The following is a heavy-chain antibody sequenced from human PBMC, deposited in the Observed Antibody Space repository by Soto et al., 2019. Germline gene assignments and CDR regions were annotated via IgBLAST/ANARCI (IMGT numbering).Heavy chain of an antibody. CDR3: AKKVNSGSGSQFFDY. CDR2: FRSGGDDDTT. Sequence: PXGSLRLSCSAAGFTFSSYSMSWVRQAPGKGLEWVSGFRSGGDDDTTYYADSVRGRFTISRDNSKNTPFLQMNSLRAEDTAIYYCAKKVNSGSGSQFFDYWGQGTLVTVSS. D-gene: IGHD3-10*01. J-gene: IGHJ4*02. CDR1: GFTFSSYS. V-gene: IGHV3-23*01.